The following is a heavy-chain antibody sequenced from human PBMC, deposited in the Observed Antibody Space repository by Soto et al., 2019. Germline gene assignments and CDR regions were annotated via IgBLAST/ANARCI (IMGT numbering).Heavy chain of an antibody. Sequence: GGSLRLSCAASGFTVRSKYMSWVRQAPGKGLEWVSVIYSGGSTYYADSVKGRFTISRDNSENTLYLHMSSLRVDDTAVYYCAKDESGWPGRYFDYWGQGTLVTVSS. CDR2: IYSGGST. V-gene: IGHV3-53*01. D-gene: IGHD6-19*01. J-gene: IGHJ4*02. CDR3: AKDESGWPGRYFDY. CDR1: GFTVRSKY.